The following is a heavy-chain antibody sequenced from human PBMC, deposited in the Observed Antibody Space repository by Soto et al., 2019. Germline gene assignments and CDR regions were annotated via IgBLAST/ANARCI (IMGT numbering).Heavy chain of an antibody. V-gene: IGHV4-31*03. D-gene: IGHD3-10*01. Sequence: PSETLSLTCSVSGAPITSDGYYWSWIRQFPGKGLEWIGHIYYSGNSYYNLSLGSRLLISVDTSKNQFSLKLSSVTAADTAVYYCARTVGSGSPDFDYWGQGILVTVS. J-gene: IGHJ4*02. CDR1: GAPITSDGYY. CDR3: ARTVGSGSPDFDY. CDR2: IYYSGNS.